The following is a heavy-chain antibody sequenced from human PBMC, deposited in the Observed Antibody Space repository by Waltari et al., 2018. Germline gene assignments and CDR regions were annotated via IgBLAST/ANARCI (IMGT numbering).Heavy chain of an antibody. CDR3: VRGYGGDVY. J-gene: IGHJ4*02. CDR1: GFTFTSHW. D-gene: IGHD2-21*02. Sequence: EVQLVESGGGLVQPGGSLRLSCAASGFTFTSHWMHGVRHGPGKGLEWLSRLKYDGSSTDHADFVKGRFTISRDNAKNTLYLQMNSLRAEDTGVYYCVRGYGGDVYWGQGTLVTVSS. V-gene: IGHV3-74*01. CDR2: LKYDGSST.